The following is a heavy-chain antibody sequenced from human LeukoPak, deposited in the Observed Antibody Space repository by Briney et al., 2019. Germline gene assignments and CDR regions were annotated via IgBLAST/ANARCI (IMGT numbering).Heavy chain of an antibody. V-gene: IGHV3-9*01. D-gene: IGHD3-22*01. Sequence: TGGSLRLSFAASGFTFDDYAMHWGRQAPGKGLEWVSGISWNSGSIGYADSVKGRFTISRDNAKNSLYLQMNSLRAEDTALYYCAKDSIRYDSSGYYFDYWGQGTLVTVSS. CDR3: AKDSIRYDSSGYYFDY. CDR2: ISWNSGSI. J-gene: IGHJ4*02. CDR1: GFTFDDYA.